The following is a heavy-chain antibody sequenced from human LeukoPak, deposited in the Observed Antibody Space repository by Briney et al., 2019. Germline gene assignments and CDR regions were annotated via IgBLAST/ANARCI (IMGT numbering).Heavy chain of an antibody. Sequence: PSETLSLNCTVSGYSISSGYYWGWIRQPPGKGLEWIGSIYHSGSTYYNPSLKSRVTISVDTSKNQFSLKLSSVTAADTAVYYCARDTEIVVVIASGAFDIWGQGTMVTVSS. D-gene: IGHD2-21*01. CDR1: GYSISSGYY. CDR2: IYHSGST. J-gene: IGHJ3*02. CDR3: ARDTEIVVVIASGAFDI. V-gene: IGHV4-38-2*02.